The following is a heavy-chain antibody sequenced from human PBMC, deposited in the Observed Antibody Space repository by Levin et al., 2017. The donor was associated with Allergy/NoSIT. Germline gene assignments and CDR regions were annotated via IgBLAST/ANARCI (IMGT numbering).Heavy chain of an antibody. D-gene: IGHD3-9*01. CDR1: GFTFSSYA. CDR3: AKDPTYYDILTGYYPGGWFDY. V-gene: IGHV3-23*01. J-gene: IGHJ4*02. CDR2: ISGSGGST. Sequence: GESLKISCAASGFTFSSYAMSWVRQAPGKGLEWVSAISGSGGSTYYADSVKGRFTISRDNSKNTLYLQMNSLRAEDTAVYYCAKDPTYYDILTGYYPGGWFDYWGQGTLVTVSS.